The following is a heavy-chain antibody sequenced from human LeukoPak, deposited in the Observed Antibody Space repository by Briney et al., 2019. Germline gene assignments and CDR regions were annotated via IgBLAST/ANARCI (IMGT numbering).Heavy chain of an antibody. CDR1: GLRFSDYY. CDR3: ARAPVTSCRGAYCYPFDY. D-gene: IGHD2-21*01. CDR2: ISSGGDIM. Sequence: GGSLRLSCAASGLRFSDYYVSWIRQAPGKGLQWVSYISSGGDIMHYADSVKGRFTSSRDNAKNSGYLEMNSLGAEDTAVYYCARAPVTSCRGAYCYPFDYWGQGTLVTVSS. J-gene: IGHJ4*02. V-gene: IGHV3-11*01.